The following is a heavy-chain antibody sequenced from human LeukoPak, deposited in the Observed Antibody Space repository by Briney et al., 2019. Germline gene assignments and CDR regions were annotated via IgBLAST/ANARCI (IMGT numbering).Heavy chain of an antibody. CDR1: GFTFSSYG. CDR2: IKQDGSEK. Sequence: GGSLRLSCAASGFTFSSYGMHWVRQAPGKGLEWVANIKQDGSEKYYVDSVKGRFTISRDNAKNSLYLQMNSLRAEDTAVYYCARGNSAFDIWGQGTMVTVSS. CDR3: ARGNSAFDI. V-gene: IGHV3-7*01. J-gene: IGHJ3*02.